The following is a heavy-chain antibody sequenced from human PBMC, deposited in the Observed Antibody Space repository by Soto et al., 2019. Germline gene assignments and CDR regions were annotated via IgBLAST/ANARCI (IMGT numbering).Heavy chain of an antibody. CDR2: IYYSGST. Sequence: QVQLQESGPGLVKPSQTLSLTCTVSGGSISSGGYYWSWIRQHPGKGLEWIGYIYYSGSTYYNPSLKSRVTLSVDTSKNQFSLKLSSVTAADTAVYYCARGGTGTSTFDYWGQGTLVTVSS. CDR3: ARGGTGTSTFDY. J-gene: IGHJ4*02. V-gene: IGHV4-31*03. CDR1: GGSISSGGYY. D-gene: IGHD1-1*01.